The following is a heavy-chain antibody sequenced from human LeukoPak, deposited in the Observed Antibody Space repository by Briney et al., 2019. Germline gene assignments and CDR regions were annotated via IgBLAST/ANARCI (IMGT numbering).Heavy chain of an antibody. J-gene: IGHJ4*02. D-gene: IGHD1-26*01. Sequence: GGSLRLSCAASGFTFSSYWMSWVCQAPGKGLEWVANIKQDGSEKYYVDSVKGRFTISRDNAKNSLYLQMNSLRAEDTAVYYCARDMGIGSSSFDYWGQGTLVTVSS. V-gene: IGHV3-7*03. CDR3: ARDMGIGSSSFDY. CDR1: GFTFSSYW. CDR2: IKQDGSEK.